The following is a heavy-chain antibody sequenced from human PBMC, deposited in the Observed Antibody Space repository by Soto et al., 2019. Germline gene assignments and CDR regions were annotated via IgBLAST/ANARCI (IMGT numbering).Heavy chain of an antibody. CDR3: GKGHGDGGGNFLDS. V-gene: IGHV3-23*01. J-gene: IGHJ4*02. CDR2: INGNGDNI. D-gene: IGHD4-17*01. CDR1: GFTFSNFG. Sequence: EEQVLESGGGLVQAGGSLRLSCAASGFTFSNFGMSWVRQAPGEGLEWVSSINGNGDNIRYADSVKGRCTMSRANFESKLYLQNDSLRVEDTAVYYGGKGHGDGGGNFLDSWGRGTLVTVSS.